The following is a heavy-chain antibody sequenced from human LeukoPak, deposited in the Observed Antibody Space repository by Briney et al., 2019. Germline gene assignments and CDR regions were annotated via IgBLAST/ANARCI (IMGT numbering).Heavy chain of an antibody. Sequence: GESLQISCKGSGYSFTSYWIGWVRRMPGKGLEWMGIIYPGDSDTRYSPSFQGQVTISADKSISTAYLQWSSLKASDTAMYYCARPSKGYCSSTSCYTGLFGFDYWGQGTLVTVSS. D-gene: IGHD2-2*02. V-gene: IGHV5-51*01. J-gene: IGHJ4*02. CDR3: ARPSKGYCSSTSCYTGLFGFDY. CDR1: GYSFTSYW. CDR2: IYPGDSDT.